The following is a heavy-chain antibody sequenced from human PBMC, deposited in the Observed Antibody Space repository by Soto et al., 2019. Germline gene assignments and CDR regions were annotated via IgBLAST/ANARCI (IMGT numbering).Heavy chain of an antibody. J-gene: IGHJ5*01. CDR2: IYYSGST. D-gene: IGHD1-26*01. CDR1: GGSIRSSSYY. V-gene: IGHV4-39*01. Sequence: SETLSLTCTVSGGSIRSSSYYWGWIRQPPGKGLEWIGSIYYSGSTYSNPSLKSRVTISVDTSKKQFSLKLGSVTAADTAMYYCASLVSGTYIGFDSWGQGTLVTVSS. CDR3: ASLVSGTYIGFDS.